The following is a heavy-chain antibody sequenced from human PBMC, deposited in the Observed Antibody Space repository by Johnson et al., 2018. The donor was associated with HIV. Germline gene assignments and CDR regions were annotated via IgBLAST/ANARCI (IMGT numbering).Heavy chain of an antibody. CDR3: ARDSEDSSGFGAFDI. V-gene: IGHV3-11*04. J-gene: IGHJ3*02. CDR1: GFTFSDYY. D-gene: IGHD6-19*01. Sequence: QVQLVESGGGAVQPGRSLRLSCAASGFTFSDYYMSWIRQAPGKGLEWVSNRSSSGSTIYYADSVKGRFTISRDNAKNSLYLQMGSLRAEDMAVYYCARDSEDSSGFGAFDIWGQGTLVTVSS. CDR2: RSSSGSTI.